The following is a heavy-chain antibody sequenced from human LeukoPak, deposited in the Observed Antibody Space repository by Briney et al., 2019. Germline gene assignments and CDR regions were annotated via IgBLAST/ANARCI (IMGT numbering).Heavy chain of an antibody. J-gene: IGHJ4*02. CDR3: ARPRAFSYGQMYYFDY. V-gene: IGHV1-2*02. Sequence: ASVKVSCKASGYTFTDYYIHWVRQAPGQGREWMGWINPNTGGTNYAQKFQGRVTMTRDTSISTAYMDLSRLRSDDTAVYYCARPRAFSYGQMYYFDYWGQGALDTVSS. CDR2: INPNTGGT. CDR1: GYTFTDYY. D-gene: IGHD5-18*01.